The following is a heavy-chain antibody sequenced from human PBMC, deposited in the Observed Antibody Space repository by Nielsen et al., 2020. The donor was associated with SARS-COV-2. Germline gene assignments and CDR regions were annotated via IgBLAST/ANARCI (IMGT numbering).Heavy chain of an antibody. CDR3: ARARFVGYCSGGSCLLLTSNWFDP. V-gene: IGHV1-2*06. CDR2: INPNSGGT. CDR1: GYTFTGYY. J-gene: IGHJ5*02. D-gene: IGHD2-15*01. Sequence: ASVKVSCKASGYTFTGYYMHWVRQAPGQGLEWMGRINPNSGGTNYAQKFQGRVTMTRDTSISTAYMELSRLRSEDTAVYYCARARFVGYCSGGSCLLLTSNWFDPWGQGTLVTVSS.